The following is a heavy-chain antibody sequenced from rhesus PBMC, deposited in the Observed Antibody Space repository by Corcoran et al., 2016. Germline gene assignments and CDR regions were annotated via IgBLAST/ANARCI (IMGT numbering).Heavy chain of an antibody. J-gene: IGHJ4*01. Sequence: QVTLKESGPALVKPTHTLTLTCSLAVFSLSTDFVGVGWIRQPPGKALEWLANIYWDHYKYESSSLRPRLTISKDASGNQVVLTVTHSDPGDTAPYSCVRVDWLKTPNYGTFDFWGQGVVVTVSS. D-gene: IGHD1-26*01. V-gene: IGHV2S1*01. CDR1: VFSLSTDFVG. CDR3: VRVDWLKTPNYGTFDF. CDR2: IYWDHYK.